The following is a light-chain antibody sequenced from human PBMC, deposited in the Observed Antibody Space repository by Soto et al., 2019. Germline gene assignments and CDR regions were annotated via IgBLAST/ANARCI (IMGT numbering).Light chain of an antibody. V-gene: IGKV3-11*01. CDR1: QSVSSY. J-gene: IGKJ5*01. CDR2: DAS. CDR3: QQRSNWTSIT. Sequence: EIVLTQSPVTLSLSPGERATLSCRASQSVSSYLAWYQQKPGQAPRLLIYDASNRATGIPARFSGSRSATDFTLPISSREPEDFAVYYCQQRSNWTSITFGQGTRLEIK.